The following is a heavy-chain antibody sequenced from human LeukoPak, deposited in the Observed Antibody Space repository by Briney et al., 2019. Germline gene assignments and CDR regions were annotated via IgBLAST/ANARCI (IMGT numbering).Heavy chain of an antibody. J-gene: IGHJ4*02. V-gene: IGHV3-21*01. CDR1: GLTFSNYN. CDR2: ISTSGSYI. D-gene: IGHD2-15*01. CDR3: ARGAAGDCSGGSCYGLSDY. Sequence: GGSLRLSCAASGLTFSNYNMNWVRQAPGKGLEWVSSISTSGSYIYYANSMKGRFTISRDNAKNSLYLQMNSLRAEGTAVYYCARGAAGDCSGGSCYGLSDYWGQGTLVTVSS.